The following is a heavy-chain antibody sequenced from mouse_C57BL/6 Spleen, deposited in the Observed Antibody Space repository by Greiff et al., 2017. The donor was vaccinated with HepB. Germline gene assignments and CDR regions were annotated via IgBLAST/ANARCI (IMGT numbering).Heavy chain of an antibody. D-gene: IGHD2-4*01. CDR1: GYAFSSYW. J-gene: IGHJ2*01. Sequence: VQLVESGAELVKPGASVKISCKASGYAFSSYWMNWVKQRPGKGLEWIGQIYPGDGDTNYNGKFKGKATLTADKSSSTAYMQLSSLTSEDSAVYFCARRDYDDYFDYWGQGTTLTVSS. CDR3: ARRDYDDYFDY. V-gene: IGHV1-80*01. CDR2: IYPGDGDT.